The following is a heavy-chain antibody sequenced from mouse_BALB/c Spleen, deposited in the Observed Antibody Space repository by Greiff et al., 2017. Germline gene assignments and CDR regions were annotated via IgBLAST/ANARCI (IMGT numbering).Heavy chain of an antibody. D-gene: IGHD1-2*01. Sequence: VQLKQSGPSLVKPSQTLSLTCSVTGDSITSGYWNWIRKFPGNKLEYMGYISYSGSTYYNPSLKSRISITRDTSKNQYYLQLNSVTTEDTATYYCARSLLRLPNYYAMDYWGQGTSVTVSS. J-gene: IGHJ4*01. CDR3: ARSLLRLPNYYAMDY. CDR1: GDSITSGY. V-gene: IGHV3-8*02. CDR2: ISYSGST.